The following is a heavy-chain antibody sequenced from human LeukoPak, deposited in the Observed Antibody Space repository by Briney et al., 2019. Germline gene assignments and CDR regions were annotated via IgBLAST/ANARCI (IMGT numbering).Heavy chain of an antibody. Sequence: GASVKVSCKASGNTFTNYDMNWVRQAPGQGLEWVGWMNPNSGKTGYAQKFQGRVSMTRDTSISTAYMELSSLRPEDTAVYYCARAPSIAGMYFDYWGQGTLVTVSS. D-gene: IGHD6-6*01. CDR3: ARAPSIAGMYFDY. J-gene: IGHJ4*02. V-gene: IGHV1-8*01. CDR2: MNPNSGKT. CDR1: GNTFTNYD.